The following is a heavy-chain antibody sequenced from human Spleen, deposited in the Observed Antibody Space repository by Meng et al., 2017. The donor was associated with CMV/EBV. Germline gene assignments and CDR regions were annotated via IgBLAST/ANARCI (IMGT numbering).Heavy chain of an antibody. CDR3: ARDRVLGGVGGYYYHGMDD. Sequence: SETLSLTCTVSGGSISSYYWSWIRQPPGKGLEWIGNIYYSGSTNYDPSLKSRVAISVDTSKNQFSLKLSSVTAADTAVYFCARDRVLGGVGGYYYHGMDDWGQGTTVTVSS. D-gene: IGHD3-16*01. CDR2: IYYSGST. J-gene: IGHJ6*02. CDR1: GGSISSYY. V-gene: IGHV4-59*01.